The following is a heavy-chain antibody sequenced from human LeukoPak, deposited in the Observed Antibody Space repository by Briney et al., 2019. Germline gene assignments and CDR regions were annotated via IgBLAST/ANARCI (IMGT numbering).Heavy chain of an antibody. CDR1: GFTFASYW. J-gene: IGHJ4*02. V-gene: IGHV3-7*01. CDR2: IRQDGNEQ. CDR3: ARAPYSGGWYLMY. D-gene: IGHD6-19*01. Sequence: PGGSLRLSCAASGFTFASYWMTWVRQAPGKGLEWVANIRQDGNEQYYMDSVKGRFTISRDNAKNSLFLQLNSLRAEDTVVYYCARAPYSGGWYLMYWGQGTLVTVSS.